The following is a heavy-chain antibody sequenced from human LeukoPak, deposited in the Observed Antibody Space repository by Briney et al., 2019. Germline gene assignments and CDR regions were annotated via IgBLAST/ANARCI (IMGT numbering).Heavy chain of an antibody. V-gene: IGHV3-20*04. CDR1: GFTFDDYG. CDR3: ARGWNTTPRSGFDI. Sequence: PGGSLRLSCAASGFTFDDYGMSWVRQAPGKGLEWVSGINWTGGSTGYADSVKGRFTISRDNVKNTLFLQMNSLGAEDTALYYCARGWNTTPRSGFDIWGLGTMVTVSS. D-gene: IGHD1/OR15-1a*01. CDR2: INWTGGST. J-gene: IGHJ3*02.